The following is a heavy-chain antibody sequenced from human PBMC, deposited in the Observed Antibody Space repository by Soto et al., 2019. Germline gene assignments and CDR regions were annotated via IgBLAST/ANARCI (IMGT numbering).Heavy chain of an antibody. D-gene: IGHD3-16*01. V-gene: IGHV4-30-2*01. Sequence: QLQLQESGSGLVKPSQTLSLTCAVSGGSISSGGYSWSWIRQPPGKGLEWIGYIYHSGSTYYNPSINSRVTISVDRSKNQFSQKLSSVTAADTAVYYCARGGSPAHDDWFDPWGQGTLVTVSS. CDR2: IYHSGST. CDR3: ARGGSPAHDDWFDP. CDR1: GGSISSGGYS. J-gene: IGHJ5*02.